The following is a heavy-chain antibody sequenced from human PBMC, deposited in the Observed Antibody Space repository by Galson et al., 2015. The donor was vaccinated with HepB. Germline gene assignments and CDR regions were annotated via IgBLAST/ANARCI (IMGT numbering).Heavy chain of an antibody. CDR1: GYTFTSYG. V-gene: IGHV1-18*04. D-gene: IGHD3-10*01. CDR2: ISAYNGNT. J-gene: IGHJ4*02. Sequence: SVKVSCKASGYTFTSYGISWVRQAPGQGLEWMGWISAYNGNTNYAQKLQGRVTMTTDTSTSTAYMELRSLRSDDTAVYYCARVGLWFGELPHFDYWGQGTLVTVSS. CDR3: ARVGLWFGELPHFDY.